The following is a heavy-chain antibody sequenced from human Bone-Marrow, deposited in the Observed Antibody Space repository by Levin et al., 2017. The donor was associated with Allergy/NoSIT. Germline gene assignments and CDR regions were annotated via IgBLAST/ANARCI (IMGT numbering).Heavy chain of an antibody. CDR2: IKQDGSEK. J-gene: IGHJ3*02. CDR3: VRDGLYCTFFNCRGDAVDI. D-gene: IGHD2-8*01. Sequence: PGGSLRLSCAASGFTFTTYWMTWLRQAPGKGLEWVANIKQDGSEKYYVDSVKGRFTISRDNAKNSLYLQMDSLRAEDTAVYYCVRDGLYCTFFNCRGDAVDIWGQGTMVTVSS. V-gene: IGHV3-7*01. CDR1: GFTFTTYW.